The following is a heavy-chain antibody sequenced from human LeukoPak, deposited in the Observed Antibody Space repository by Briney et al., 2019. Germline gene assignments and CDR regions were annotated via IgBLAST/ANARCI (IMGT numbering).Heavy chain of an antibody. CDR2: ISAYNGNT. V-gene: IGHV1-18*01. J-gene: IGHJ4*02. Sequence: ASVKVSCKASGYTFTRYGISWVRQAPGQGLEWMGWISAYNGNTNYAQKLQGRVTMTTDTSTSTAYMELRSLRSDDTAVYYCARGYSSSWYDPPDYWGQGTLVTVSS. D-gene: IGHD6-13*01. CDR1: GYTFTRYG. CDR3: ARGYSSSWYDPPDY.